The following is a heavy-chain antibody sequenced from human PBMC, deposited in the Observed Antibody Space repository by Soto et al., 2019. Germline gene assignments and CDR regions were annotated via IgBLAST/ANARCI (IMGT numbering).Heavy chain of an antibody. CDR1: GFTVSSNY. D-gene: IGHD3-22*01. CDR2: IYSGGST. CDR3: ARYYYYYDSLDY. Sequence: GGSLRLSCAASGFTVSSNYMSWVRQAPGKGLEWVSVIYSGGSTYYADSVKGRFTISRDNSKNTLYLQMNSLRAEDTAVYYCARYYYYYDSLDYWGQGTLVTVSS. J-gene: IGHJ4*02. V-gene: IGHV3-66*01.